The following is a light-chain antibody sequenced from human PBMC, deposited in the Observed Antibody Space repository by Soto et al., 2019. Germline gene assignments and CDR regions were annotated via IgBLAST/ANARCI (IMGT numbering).Light chain of an antibody. V-gene: IGKV3-15*01. CDR1: QSVGSN. CDR2: GAS. J-gene: IGKJ2*01. CDR3: QQYNNWPYT. Sequence: EIVMTQSPATLSVSPGERDTLSCRASQSVGSNLAWYQQKPGQAPRLLIYGASTRATGIPARFSGSGSGTEFTLTISSLQSEDFAIYHCQQYNNWPYTFGQGTKLEIK.